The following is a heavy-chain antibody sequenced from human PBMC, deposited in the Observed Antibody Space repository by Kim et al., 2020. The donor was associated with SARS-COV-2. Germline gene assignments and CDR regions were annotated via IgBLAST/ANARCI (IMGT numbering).Heavy chain of an antibody. D-gene: IGHD3-10*01. CDR3: AKYGGRDRGVIIPFDY. CDR1: GFTFSSYA. CDR2: ISGSGGST. V-gene: IGHV3-23*01. Sequence: GGSLRLSCAASGFTFSSYAMSWVRQAPGKGLEWVSAISGSGGSTYYADSVKGRFTISRDNSKNTLYLQMNSLRAEDTAVYYCAKYGGRDRGVIIPFDYWGQGTLVTVSS. J-gene: IGHJ4*02.